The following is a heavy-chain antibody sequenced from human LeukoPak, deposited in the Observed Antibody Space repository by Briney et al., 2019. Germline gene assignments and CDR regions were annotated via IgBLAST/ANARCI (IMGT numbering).Heavy chain of an antibody. CDR2: INHSGST. D-gene: IGHD3-10*01. CDR1: GGSFSGYY. J-gene: IGHJ4*02. Sequence: SETLSLTCAVYGGSFSGYYWSWIRQSSGKRLEWIGEINHSGSTNYNPSLKSRVTISQDTSKNQFSLKLSSVTAADTAVYYCARGEGSGSYMSYFDYWGQGALVTVSS. V-gene: IGHV4-34*01. CDR3: ARGEGSGSYMSYFDY.